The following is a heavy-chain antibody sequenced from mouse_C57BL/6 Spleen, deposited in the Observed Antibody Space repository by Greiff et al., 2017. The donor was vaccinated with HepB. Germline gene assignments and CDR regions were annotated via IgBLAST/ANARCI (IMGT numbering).Heavy chain of an antibody. CDR2: IDPENGDT. J-gene: IGHJ3*01. CDR3: TKVGRAWFAY. D-gene: IGHD1-1*02. CDR1: GFNIKDDY. V-gene: IGHV14-4*01. Sequence: VQLQQSGAELVRPGASVKLSCTASGFNIKDDYMHWVKQRPEQGLEGIGWIDPENGDTEYASQFQGKATITADTSSNTAYLQLSSLTSEDTAVYYCTKVGRAWFAYWGQGTLVTVSA.